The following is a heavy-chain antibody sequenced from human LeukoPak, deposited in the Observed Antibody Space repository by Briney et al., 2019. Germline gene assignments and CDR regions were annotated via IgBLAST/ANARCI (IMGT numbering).Heavy chain of an antibody. D-gene: IGHD7-27*01. CDR1: GDTFTSYD. Sequence: ASLKVSCKASGDTFTSYDINWVRQATGQGLEWMGWMSPNSGDTGYAQKFQGRVTMTRDTSISTAYMELSSLRSEDTGVYYCARGPPNWGFDYWGPGTLVTVSS. CDR3: ARGPPNWGFDY. CDR2: MSPNSGDT. V-gene: IGHV1-8*01. J-gene: IGHJ4*02.